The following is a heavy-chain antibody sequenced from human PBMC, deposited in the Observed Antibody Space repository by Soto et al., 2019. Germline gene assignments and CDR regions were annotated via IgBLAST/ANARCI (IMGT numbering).Heavy chain of an antibody. J-gene: IGHJ4*02. CDR1: SDSISSYY. CDR3: ARAVGDPRYALDY. Sequence: QVQLQESGPGLVRPSETLSLTCTVSSDSISSYYWIWIRQSPGKGLEWIGYTDYSGNTNYNPSLTGRVTISGDTSKNQFSLRLSSVTAADTAVYYCARAVGDPRYALDYWGQGTLVTVSS. D-gene: IGHD6-19*01. CDR2: TDYSGNT. V-gene: IGHV4-59*08.